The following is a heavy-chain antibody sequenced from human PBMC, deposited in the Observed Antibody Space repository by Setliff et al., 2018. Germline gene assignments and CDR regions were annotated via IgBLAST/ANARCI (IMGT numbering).Heavy chain of an antibody. CDR3: VTFRGYTYGYDY. CDR1: GYIFNSYG. J-gene: IGHJ4*02. Sequence: ASVKVSCKASGYIFNSYGIAWVRQAPGQGLEWVGWISGYNGNTIYAQNFQGRVTMTTDASTNTAYMELRSLGSDDTAVYYCVTFRGYTYGYDYWGQGTLVTVSS. D-gene: IGHD5-18*01. CDR2: ISGYNGNT. V-gene: IGHV1-18*01.